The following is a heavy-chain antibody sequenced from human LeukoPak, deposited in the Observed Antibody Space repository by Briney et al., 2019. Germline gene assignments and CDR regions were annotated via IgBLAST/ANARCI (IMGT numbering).Heavy chain of an antibody. CDR2: IYYSGST. D-gene: IGHD2-2*01. J-gene: IGHJ6*03. Sequence: SETLSLTCTVSGGSISSYYWSWIRQPPGKGLEWIGYIYYSGSTNYNPSLKSRVTISVDTSKNQFSLKLGSVTAADTAVYYCARDGGVVVPAAYYYYMDVWGKGTTVTVSS. CDR3: ARDGGVVVPAAYYYYMDV. CDR1: GGSISSYY. V-gene: IGHV4-59*01.